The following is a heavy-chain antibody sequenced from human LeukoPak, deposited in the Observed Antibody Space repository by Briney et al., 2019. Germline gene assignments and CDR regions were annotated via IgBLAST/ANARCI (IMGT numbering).Heavy chain of an antibody. J-gene: IGHJ6*03. D-gene: IGHD4-11*01. V-gene: IGHV3-74*01. CDR3: AKESVTTLAGYYYYMDV. Sequence: PGGSLRLSCAASGFTFSSHWMHWVRQAPGKGLVWVSRIISDGSATSYADSVKGRFTISRDNSKNTLYLQMNSLRAEDTAVYYCAKESVTTLAGYYYYMDVWAKGTTVTVSS. CDR1: GFTFSSHW. CDR2: IISDGSAT.